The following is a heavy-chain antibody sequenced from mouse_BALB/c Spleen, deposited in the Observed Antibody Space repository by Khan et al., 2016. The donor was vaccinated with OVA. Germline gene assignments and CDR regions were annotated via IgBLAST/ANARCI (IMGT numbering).Heavy chain of an antibody. J-gene: IGHJ1*01. CDR1: GYSFTGYY. Sequence: VQLQQSGPDLVKPGASVKISCKASGYSFTGYYIHWVKQSHGKSLEWFVRVNPNNGGTSYNQKFQGKAILTVDKSSNTASLELCSLTSEDSAVYSCASDHGYIDVWGAGTTVTVSS. CDR2: VNPNNGGT. V-gene: IGHV1-26*01. CDR3: ASDHGYIDV. D-gene: IGHD1-1*01.